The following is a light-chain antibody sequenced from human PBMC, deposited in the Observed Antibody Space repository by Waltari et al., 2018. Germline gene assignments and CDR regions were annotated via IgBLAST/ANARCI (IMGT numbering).Light chain of an antibody. Sequence: QSALTQPRSVSGSPGHSVTIACTGTRSYVGVYNSVSWYQQHPGKAPKLMIYDVTKRPSGVPDRFSGSKSANTASLTISGLQAEDEGDYYCSSYAGSHVVFGGGTKLTVL. J-gene: IGLJ2*01. CDR2: DVT. V-gene: IGLV2-11*01. CDR3: SSYAGSHVV. CDR1: RSYVGVYNS.